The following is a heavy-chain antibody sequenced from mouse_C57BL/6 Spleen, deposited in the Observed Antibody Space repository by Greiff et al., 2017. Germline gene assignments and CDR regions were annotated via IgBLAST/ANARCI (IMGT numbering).Heavy chain of an antibody. J-gene: IGHJ2*01. D-gene: IGHD2-3*01. CDR2: IHPNSGST. Sequence: VQLQQPGAELVKPGASVKLSCKASGYPFPSYWMHWVKQRPGQGLEWIGMIHPNSGSTNYNEKFKSKATLTVDKSSSTAYMQLSSLTSEDSAVYYCAREGYFYFDYWGQGTTLTVSS. CDR3: AREGYFYFDY. CDR1: GYPFPSYW. V-gene: IGHV1-64*01.